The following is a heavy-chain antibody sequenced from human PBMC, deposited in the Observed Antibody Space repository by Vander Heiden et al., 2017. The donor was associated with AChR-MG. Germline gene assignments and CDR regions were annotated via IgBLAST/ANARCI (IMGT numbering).Heavy chain of an antibody. J-gene: IGHJ5*02. V-gene: IGHV4-39*01. CDR2: IYYSGST. CDR1: GGSISSSSYY. D-gene: IGHD6-6*01. CDR3: ARPSPAPFFDP. Sequence: GGSISSSSYYWGWIRQPPGKGLEWIGSIYYSGSTYYNPSLKSRVTISVDTSKNQFSLKLSSVTAADTAVYYGARPSPAPFFDPWGQGTLVTVSS.